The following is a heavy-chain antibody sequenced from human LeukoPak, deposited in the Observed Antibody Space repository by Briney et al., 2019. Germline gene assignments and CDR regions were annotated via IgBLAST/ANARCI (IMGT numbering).Heavy chain of an antibody. CDR1: GFTFGDYA. V-gene: IGHV3-49*05. CDR2: IRSKAYGGTT. J-gene: IGHJ6*02. Sequence: KPGRSLRLSCTASGFTFGDYAMSWFRQAPGKGLEWVGFIRSKAYGGTTEYAASVKGRFTISRDDSKSIAYLQMNSLKTEDTAVYYCTRASYSYGFYGMDVWSQGTTVTVSS. CDR3: TRASYSYGFYGMDV. D-gene: IGHD5-18*01.